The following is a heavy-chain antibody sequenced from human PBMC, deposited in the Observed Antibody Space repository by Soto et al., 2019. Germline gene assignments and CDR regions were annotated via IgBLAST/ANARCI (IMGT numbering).Heavy chain of an antibody. D-gene: IGHD1-1*01. V-gene: IGHV4-30-2*01. CDR3: ARDQLEGNWFDS. Sequence: QLQLQESSAGLVRPSQTLSLTCAVSGDSISSGGYSWNWIRQPPGKGLEWIGYIYHSGSTLYNPSLKSRVTISVDKSKNQFSLKLSSVTAADTAVYYCARDQLEGNWFDSWGQGTLVTVSS. J-gene: IGHJ5*01. CDR1: GDSISSGGYS. CDR2: IYHSGST.